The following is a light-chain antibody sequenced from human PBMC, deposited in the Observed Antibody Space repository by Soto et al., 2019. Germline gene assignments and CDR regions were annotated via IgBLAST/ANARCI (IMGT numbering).Light chain of an antibody. Sequence: NFMLTQSHSVSESPGKTVTLSCTRSSGSIATSYVQWYQQRPGNAPTTVIYEDRQRPSGVPDRFSGSIDSSSNSASLIISGLETEDEADYYCQSYSTSDVVFGGGTKVTVL. CDR3: QSYSTSDVV. J-gene: IGLJ3*02. CDR2: EDR. V-gene: IGLV6-57*04. CDR1: SGSIATSY.